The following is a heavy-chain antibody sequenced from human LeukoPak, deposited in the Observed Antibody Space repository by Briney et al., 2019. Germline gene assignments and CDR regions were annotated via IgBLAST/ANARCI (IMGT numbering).Heavy chain of an antibody. D-gene: IGHD5-18*01. CDR3: ARRLGYSSGGLGAFDI. CDR1: GGSISNSAYY. J-gene: IGHJ3*02. Sequence: SETLSLTCTVSGGSISNSAYYWGWIRQPPGKGLEWIGSIYYSGSIYHNPSLKSRVTISVDTSKNQFSLKLSSVTAADTAVYYCARRLGYSSGGLGAFDIWGQGTMVTVSS. CDR2: IYYSGSI. V-gene: IGHV4-39*01.